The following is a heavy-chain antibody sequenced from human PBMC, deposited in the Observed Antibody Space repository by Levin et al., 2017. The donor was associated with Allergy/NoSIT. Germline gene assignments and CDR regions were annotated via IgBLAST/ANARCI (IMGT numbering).Heavy chain of an antibody. J-gene: IGHJ3*02. Sequence: PSETLSLTCAASGFTFSSYSMNWVRQAPGKGLEWVSSISSSSSYIYYADSVKGRFTISRDNAKNSLYLQMNSLRAEDTAVYYCARVRVAAAGTDAFDIWGQGTMVTVSS. D-gene: IGHD6-13*01. CDR3: ARVRVAAAGTDAFDI. CDR2: ISSSSSYI. CDR1: GFTFSSYS. V-gene: IGHV3-21*01.